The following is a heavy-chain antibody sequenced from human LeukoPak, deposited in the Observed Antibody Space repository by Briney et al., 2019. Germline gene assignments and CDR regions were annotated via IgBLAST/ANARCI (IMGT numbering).Heavy chain of an antibody. CDR1: GVSISSYY. CDR3: ARVNYYDSSGYGYMDV. Sequence: SETLSLTCTVSGVSISSYYWRWLRQPAGKGLEWLGRIYTSGSTNYNPSLKRRVTMSVDTSKNQFSLKLSSVTAADTAVYYCARVNYYDSSGYGYMDVWGKGTTVTVSS. V-gene: IGHV4-4*07. D-gene: IGHD3-22*01. J-gene: IGHJ6*03. CDR2: IYTSGST.